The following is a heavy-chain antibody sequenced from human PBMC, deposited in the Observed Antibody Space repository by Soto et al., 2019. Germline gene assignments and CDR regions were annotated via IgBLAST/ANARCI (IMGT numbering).Heavy chain of an antibody. CDR3: AKDEGYCSGGSCSRDY. CDR1: GFTFSSYG. D-gene: IGHD2-15*01. CDR2: ISYDGSNK. Sequence: QVQLVESGGGVVQPGRSLRLSCAASGFTFSSYGMHWVRQAPGKGLEWVAVISYDGSNKYYADSVKGRFTISRDNSKNSLDLQLICVRAEDTAVYYCAKDEGYCSGGSCSRDYWGQGTLVTVSS. J-gene: IGHJ4*02. V-gene: IGHV3-30*18.